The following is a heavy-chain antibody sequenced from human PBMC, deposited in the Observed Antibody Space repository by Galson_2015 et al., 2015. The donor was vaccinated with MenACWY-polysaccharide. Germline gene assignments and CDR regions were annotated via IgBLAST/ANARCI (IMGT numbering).Heavy chain of an antibody. CDR2: IHSTGST. Sequence: SETLSLTCTVSGGSITNYYWSWIRQPAGKELEWIGRIHSTGSTTNSPSFKSRVTMSVDTSKNQVSLKLSSVSAADTAVYYCARRELGNWYFDLWGRGALVTVSS. V-gene: IGHV4-4*07. D-gene: IGHD1-26*01. CDR3: ARRELGNWYFDL. CDR1: GGSITNYY. J-gene: IGHJ2*01.